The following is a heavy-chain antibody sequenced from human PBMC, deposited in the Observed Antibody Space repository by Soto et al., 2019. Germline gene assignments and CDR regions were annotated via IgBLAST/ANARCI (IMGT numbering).Heavy chain of an antibody. CDR2: ISSSSSYI. J-gene: IGHJ4*02. CDR3: ARDPRDEYYFDY. V-gene: IGHV3-21*01. Sequence: EVQLVESGGGLVKPGGSLRLSCAASGFTFSSYSMNWVRQAPGKGLEWVSSISSSSSYIYYADSVKGRFTISRDNAKNSLYPQMNALRAEDTAVYYCARDPRDEYYFDYWGQRTLLTVSS. CDR1: GFTFSSYS.